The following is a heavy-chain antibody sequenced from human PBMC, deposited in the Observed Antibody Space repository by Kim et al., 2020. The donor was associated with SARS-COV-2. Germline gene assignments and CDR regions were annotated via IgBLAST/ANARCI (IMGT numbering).Heavy chain of an antibody. CDR3: ARVNIQLLWFGEFPDFDY. V-gene: IGHV1-3*01. J-gene: IGHJ4*02. Sequence: ASVKVSCKASGYTFTSYAMHWVRQAPGQRLEWMGWINAGNGNKKYSQKFQGRVTITRDTSASTAYMELSSLRSEDTAVYYCARVNIQLLWFGEFPDFDYWGQGTLVTVSS. CDR2: INAGNGNK. D-gene: IGHD3-10*01. CDR1: GYTFTSYA.